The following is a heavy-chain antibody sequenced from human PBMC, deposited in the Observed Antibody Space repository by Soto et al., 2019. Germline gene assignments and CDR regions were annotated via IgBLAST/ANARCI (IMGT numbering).Heavy chain of an antibody. Sequence: PGGSLRLSCAAYGFTFSSYGMHWVRQAPGKGLEWVAVIWYDGSNKYYADSVKGRFTISRDNSKNTLYLQMNSLRAEDTAVYYCARDRTGTDAFDIWGQGTMVTVSS. CDR2: IWYDGSNK. J-gene: IGHJ3*02. CDR1: GFTFSSYG. CDR3: ARDRTGTDAFDI. D-gene: IGHD1-1*01. V-gene: IGHV3-33*01.